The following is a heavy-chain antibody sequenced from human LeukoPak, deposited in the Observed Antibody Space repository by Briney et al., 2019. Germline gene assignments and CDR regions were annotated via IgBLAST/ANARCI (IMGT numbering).Heavy chain of an antibody. Sequence: GESLKISCKGSVYSFTSYWIGWVRQMPGKGLEWMGIIYPGDSDTRYSPSFQGQVTISADKSISTAYLQWSSLKASDTAMYYCARAITMVRGVITHLGYWGQGTLVTVSS. J-gene: IGHJ4*02. CDR3: ARAITMVRGVITHLGY. CDR2: IYPGDSDT. V-gene: IGHV5-51*01. CDR1: VYSFTSYW. D-gene: IGHD3-10*01.